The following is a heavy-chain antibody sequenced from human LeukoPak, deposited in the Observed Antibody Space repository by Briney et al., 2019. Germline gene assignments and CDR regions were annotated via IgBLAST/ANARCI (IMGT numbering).Heavy chain of an antibody. V-gene: IGHV3-21*01. Sequence: PGGSLRLSCAASGFTFNTYSMNWVRQAPGKGLEWVSSITRSSYIYYADSVKGRFTISRDNAKNSLYLQMNSLRAEDTAVYYCARVTTHYGAAAFDYWGHGTLVTVSS. D-gene: IGHD4-17*01. J-gene: IGHJ4*01. CDR3: ARVTTHYGAAAFDY. CDR1: GFTFNTYS. CDR2: ITRSSYI.